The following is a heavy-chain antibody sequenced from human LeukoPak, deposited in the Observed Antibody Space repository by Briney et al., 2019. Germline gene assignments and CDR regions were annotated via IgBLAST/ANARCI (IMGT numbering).Heavy chain of an antibody. Sequence: GGSLRPSCAASGFTFSSYGMHWVRQAPGKGLEWVAVISYDGSNKYYTDSVKGRFTISRDNSKNTLYLQMNSLRAEDTAVYYCAKEDKGILTGYPLDYWGQGTLVTVSS. CDR2: ISYDGSNK. D-gene: IGHD3-9*01. V-gene: IGHV3-30*18. CDR3: AKEDKGILTGYPLDY. CDR1: GFTFSSYG. J-gene: IGHJ4*02.